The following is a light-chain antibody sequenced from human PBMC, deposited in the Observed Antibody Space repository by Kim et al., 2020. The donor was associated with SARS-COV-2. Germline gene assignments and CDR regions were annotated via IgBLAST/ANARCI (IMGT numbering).Light chain of an antibody. Sequence: ITISCTGTSSYVGGYNYVSWYQQHPGKAPKLLICDVSNRPSGVSNRFSGSKSGDAASLTISGLQAEDEADYYCCSFTSSSTLYIFGTGTKVTVL. CDR3: CSFTSSSTLYI. J-gene: IGLJ1*01. CDR1: SSYVGGYNY. V-gene: IGLV2-14*03. CDR2: DVS.